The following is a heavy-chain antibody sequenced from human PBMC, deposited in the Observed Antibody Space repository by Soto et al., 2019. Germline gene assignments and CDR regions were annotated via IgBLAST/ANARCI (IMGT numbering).Heavy chain of an antibody. CDR3: ARQAYFGSGTYYSDY. J-gene: IGHJ4*02. CDR1: GYNFIIYW. Sequence: GESLKISGKASGYNFIIYWIAWVLQMPWKGLEWMGIIYPGDSDATYSPSFEGQVTFSVDKSITTAYLQWISLKASDTAMYYCARQAYFGSGTYYSDYWGQGTQVTVSS. D-gene: IGHD3-10*01. CDR2: IYPGDSDA. V-gene: IGHV5-51*01.